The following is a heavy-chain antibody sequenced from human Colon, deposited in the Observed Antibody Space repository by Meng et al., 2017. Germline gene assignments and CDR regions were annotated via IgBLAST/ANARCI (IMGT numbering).Heavy chain of an antibody. CDR3: ARALGYEAH. CDR1: GFTFRAYW. CDR2: IAGEAPAP. D-gene: IGHD2-15*01. Sequence: ARLVESAGGLVQTGACLRLSCATSGFTFRAYWLHWVSRAPGRGLVWVSRIAGEAPAPTYADSVTGRFTITRDTAKNTMFSQMNSLRAEDTAIYYCARALGYEAHWGRGTLVTVSS. V-gene: IGHV3-74*03. J-gene: IGHJ4*02.